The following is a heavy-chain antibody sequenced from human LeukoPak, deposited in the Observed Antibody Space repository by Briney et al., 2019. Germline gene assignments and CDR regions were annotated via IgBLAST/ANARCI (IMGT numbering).Heavy chain of an antibody. CDR1: GFIFSSYS. V-gene: IGHV3-21*01. Sequence: GGSLRLSCAASGFIFSSYSMNWVRQAPGKGLEWVSSISSSSSYIYYADSVKGRFTISRDNAKNSLSLQINSLIAEDTAVYYCARGGEPVGFDYWGQGTLVTVSS. D-gene: IGHD1-26*01. CDR3: ARGGEPVGFDY. J-gene: IGHJ4*02. CDR2: ISSSSSYI.